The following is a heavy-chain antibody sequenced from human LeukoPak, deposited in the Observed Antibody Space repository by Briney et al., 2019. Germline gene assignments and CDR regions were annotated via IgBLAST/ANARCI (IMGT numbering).Heavy chain of an antibody. Sequence: GGSLRLSCAASGFTFSSYCMTWVRQAPGKGLEWVATIKKNGSAKYYVDSVKGRFTISRDNAKNSLYLQMNSLRAEDTAVYYGARDEGDDIVTGYYRYYYYGMDVWGQGTTVTVSS. J-gene: IGHJ6*02. CDR2: IKKNGSAK. D-gene: IGHD3-9*01. CDR1: GFTFSSYC. V-gene: IGHV3-7*01. CDR3: ARDEGDDIVTGYYRYYYYGMDV.